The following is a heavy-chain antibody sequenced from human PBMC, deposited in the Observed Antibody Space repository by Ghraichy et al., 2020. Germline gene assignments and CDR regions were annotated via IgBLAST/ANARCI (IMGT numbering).Heavy chain of an antibody. J-gene: IGHJ4*02. CDR3: ASTPVVVITSIYFDY. Sequence: GGSLRLSCAASGFTFSSYAMHWVRQAPGKGLEWVAVISYDGSNKYYADSVKGRFTISRDNSKNTLYLQMNSLRAEDTAVYYCASTPVVVITSIYFDYWGQGTLVTVSS. CDR2: ISYDGSNK. D-gene: IGHD3-22*01. V-gene: IGHV3-30-3*01. CDR1: GFTFSSYA.